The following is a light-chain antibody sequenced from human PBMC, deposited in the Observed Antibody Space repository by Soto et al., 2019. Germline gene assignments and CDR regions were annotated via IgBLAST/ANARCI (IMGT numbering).Light chain of an antibody. CDR1: SSDVGGYNY. CDR3: SSYTSSSTPHVV. V-gene: IGLV2-14*01. J-gene: IGLJ2*01. Sequence: QSALTQPASVSGSPGQSITISCTGTSSDVGGYNYVSWYQQYPGKAPILMIYDVSNRPSGVSNRFSGSKSGNTASLTISGLQAEDEADYYCSSYTSSSTPHVVFGGGTKVTVL. CDR2: DVS.